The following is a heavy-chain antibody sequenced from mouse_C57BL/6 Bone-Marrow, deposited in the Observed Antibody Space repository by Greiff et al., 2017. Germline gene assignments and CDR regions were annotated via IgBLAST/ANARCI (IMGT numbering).Heavy chain of an antibody. Sequence: QVQLQQPGAELVKPGASLKVSCKASGYTFTSYWMHRVKQRPGQGLEWIGRTHPSDSDTNYNQKCMRNATLTVDKSSSTAYMQLSSLTSADSAVYYCAPQTAQATCAMDYWGQGTSVTVSS. CDR2: THPSDSDT. J-gene: IGHJ4*01. D-gene: IGHD3-2*02. CDR1: GYTFTSYW. CDR3: APQTAQATCAMDY. V-gene: IGHV1-74*01.